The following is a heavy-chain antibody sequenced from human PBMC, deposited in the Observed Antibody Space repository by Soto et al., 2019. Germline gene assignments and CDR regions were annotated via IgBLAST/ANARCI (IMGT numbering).Heavy chain of an antibody. V-gene: IGHV4-34*01. CDR3: ARLIVGATTRELDY. Sequence: PSETLSLTCAVYGGSFSGYYWSWIRQPPGKGLEWIGEINHSGSTNYNPSLKSRVTISVDTSKNQFSLKLSSVTAADTAVYYCARLIVGATTRELDYWGQGTLVTVSS. CDR2: INHSGST. J-gene: IGHJ4*02. CDR1: GGSFSGYY. D-gene: IGHD1-26*01.